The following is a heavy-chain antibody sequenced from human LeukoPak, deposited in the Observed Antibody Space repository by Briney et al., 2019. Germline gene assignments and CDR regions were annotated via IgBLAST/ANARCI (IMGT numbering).Heavy chain of an antibody. J-gene: IGHJ4*02. CDR3: ARLVDTSMARFDY. CDR1: GYSFTNYW. V-gene: IGHV5-51*01. Sequence: PGESLKISCKGSGYSFTNYWIGWVRQVPGKGLEWMGIIYPGDSDTRYSPSFQGQVTISADKSISTAYLQWSSLKASDIAIYYCARLVDTSMARFDYWGQGTLVTVSS. D-gene: IGHD5-18*01. CDR2: IYPGDSDT.